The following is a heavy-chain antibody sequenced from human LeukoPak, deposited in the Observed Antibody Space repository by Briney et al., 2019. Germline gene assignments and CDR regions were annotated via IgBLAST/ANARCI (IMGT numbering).Heavy chain of an antibody. J-gene: IGHJ4*02. CDR2: INPNSGDT. Sequence: ASVKVSCKASVYTFTAYYIHWVRQAPGQGLEWMGWINPNSGDTHYAQKFQGRVTMTRDTSISTAYMELSRLISDDTAVYYCATVGGYNPWGQGTLVTVSS. D-gene: IGHD5-24*01. CDR1: VYTFTAYY. CDR3: ATVGGYNP. V-gene: IGHV1-2*02.